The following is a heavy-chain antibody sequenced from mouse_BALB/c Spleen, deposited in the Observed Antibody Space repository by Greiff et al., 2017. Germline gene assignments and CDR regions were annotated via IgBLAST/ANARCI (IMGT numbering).Heavy chain of an antibody. D-gene: IGHD1-2*01. Sequence: EVKLVESGPGLVKPSQSLSLTCSVTGYSITSGYYWNWIRQFPGNKLEWMGYISYDGSNNYNPSLKNRISITRDTSKNQFFLKLNSVTTEDTATYYCASLLRLYYAMDYWGQGTSVTVSS. V-gene: IGHV3-6*02. CDR3: ASLLRLYYAMDY. CDR1: GYSITSGYY. J-gene: IGHJ4*01. CDR2: ISYDGSN.